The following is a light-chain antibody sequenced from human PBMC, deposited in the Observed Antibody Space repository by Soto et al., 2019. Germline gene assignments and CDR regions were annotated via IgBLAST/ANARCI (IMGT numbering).Light chain of an antibody. Sequence: QSVLTQPPSVSAAPGQKVTISCSGSSSNIGNNYVSWYQQLPGTAPKLLIYDNNKRPSGIPDRFSGSKSGTSATLGITGRQTGDEADYYCGTWDSSLSAGVFGTGTKVTVL. CDR1: SSNIGNNY. J-gene: IGLJ1*01. V-gene: IGLV1-51*01. CDR3: GTWDSSLSAGV. CDR2: DNN.